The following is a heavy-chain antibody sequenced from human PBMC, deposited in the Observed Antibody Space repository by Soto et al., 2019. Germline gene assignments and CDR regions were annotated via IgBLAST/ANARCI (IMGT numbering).Heavy chain of an antibody. CDR3: AKRDVPHSTSNAYFYDH. D-gene: IGHD2-21*02. Sequence: EVQLLQSGGGLVQPGGSLTLSCGVSGFPFAPSTMSWVRQAPGKGLEWVSTISVSVWRTYSADSVQGRFTVSSDISAGTLFLRMTSLTADDTAVYFCAKRDVPHSTSNAYFYDHWGRGVLVTVSS. V-gene: IGHV3-23*01. CDR1: GFPFAPST. J-gene: IGHJ4*02. CDR2: ISVSVWRT.